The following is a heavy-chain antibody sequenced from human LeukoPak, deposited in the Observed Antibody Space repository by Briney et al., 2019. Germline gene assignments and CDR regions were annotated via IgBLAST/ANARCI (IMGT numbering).Heavy chain of an antibody. Sequence: PGGSLRLSCAASGFTFSTYSMNWVRQAPGKGLEWVSSLSHSGGSAYYTDSVKGRFTISRDNSKNTLYLHMNSLRVGDTAVYFCAKLGFLTGSFDSWGQGTLVSVSS. J-gene: IGHJ4*02. CDR1: GFTFSTYS. V-gene: IGHV3-23*01. CDR2: LSHSGGSA. D-gene: IGHD3-9*01. CDR3: AKLGFLTGSFDS.